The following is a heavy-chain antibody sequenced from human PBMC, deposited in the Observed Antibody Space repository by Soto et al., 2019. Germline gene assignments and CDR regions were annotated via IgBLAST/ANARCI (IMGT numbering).Heavy chain of an antibody. CDR3: ARDPEASYYFDY. D-gene: IGHD1-26*01. CDR2: INPSGGST. V-gene: IGHV1-46*01. Sequence: ASVKVSCKASGYTFTSYYIHWVRQAPGQGLEWMGIINPSGGSTSYTQKFQGRVTMTRDTSTSTVYMELSSLRSEDTAVYYRARDPEASYYFDYWGQGTLVTVSS. CDR1: GYTFTSYY. J-gene: IGHJ4*02.